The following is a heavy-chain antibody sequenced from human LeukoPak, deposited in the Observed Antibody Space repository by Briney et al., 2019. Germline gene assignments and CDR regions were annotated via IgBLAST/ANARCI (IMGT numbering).Heavy chain of an antibody. CDR3: AVRPYYDSSGDFRY. CDR2: IYYSGST. V-gene: IGHV4-59*08. D-gene: IGHD3-22*01. CDR1: GGSIFNYY. J-gene: IGHJ4*02. Sequence: SETLSLTCTVSGGSIFNYYWSWIRQPPGQGLEWIGYIYYSGSTNYNPSLKTRVTISVDTSKKSFSLRLSSVTAADTVVYYCAVRPYYDSSGDFRYWGQGTLVTVSS.